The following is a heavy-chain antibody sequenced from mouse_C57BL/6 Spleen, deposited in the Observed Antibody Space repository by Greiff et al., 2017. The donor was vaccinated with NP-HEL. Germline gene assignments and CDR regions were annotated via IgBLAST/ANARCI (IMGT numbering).Heavy chain of an antibody. CDR1: GFTFSNYW. J-gene: IGHJ4*01. D-gene: IGHD2-3*01. V-gene: IGHV6-3*01. CDR2: IRLKSDNYAT. CDR3: TRGDGYYVGAMDY. Sequence: EVKLEESGGGLVQPGGSMKLSCVASGFTFSNYWMNWVRQSPEKGLEWVAQIRLKSDNYATHYAESVKGRFTISRDDSKSSVYLQMNNLRAEDTGIYYCTRGDGYYVGAMDYWGQGTSVTVSS.